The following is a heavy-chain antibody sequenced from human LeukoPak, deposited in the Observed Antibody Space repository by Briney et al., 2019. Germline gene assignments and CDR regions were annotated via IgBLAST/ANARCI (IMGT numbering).Heavy chain of an antibody. V-gene: IGHV3-15*01. J-gene: IGHJ3*02. CDR2: IKSKTDGGTT. D-gene: IGHD6-13*01. CDR1: GFTFSNAW. Sequence: GGSLRLSCAASGFTFSNAWMSWVRQAPGKGLEWVGRIKSKTDGGTTDYAAPVKGRFTISRDDSKNTLYLQMNSLKTEDTAVYYCTTDRAAPRNAFDIWGQGTMVTVSS. CDR3: TTDRAAPRNAFDI.